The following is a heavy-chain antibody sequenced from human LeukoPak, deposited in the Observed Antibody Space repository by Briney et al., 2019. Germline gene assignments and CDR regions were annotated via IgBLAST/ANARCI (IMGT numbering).Heavy chain of an antibody. CDR3: ARSPLVRHFLDP. V-gene: IGHV1-2*02. CDR2: INPNSGGT. CDR1: GYTFTGYY. Sequence: ASVKVSCKASGYTFTGYYMHWVRQAPGQGLEWMGWINPNSGGTNYAQKFQGRVTMTRDTSISTAYMELSRLRSDDTAVYYCARSPLVRHFLDPWGQGTLVTVSS. J-gene: IGHJ5*02. D-gene: IGHD3-9*01.